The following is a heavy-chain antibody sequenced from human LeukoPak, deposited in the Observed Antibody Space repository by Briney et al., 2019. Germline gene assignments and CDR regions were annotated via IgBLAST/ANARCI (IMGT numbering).Heavy chain of an antibody. D-gene: IGHD6-19*01. Sequence: GGSLRLSCATLSRDGMHWVRQAPGKGLEWVASIKSDGSYKFYADSVKGRFTISRDNSKNTLYLQMNSLRAEDTAVYYRATGPYSTGWYFDYWGQGTLVTVSS. CDR3: ATGPYSTGWYFDY. J-gene: IGHJ4*02. CDR2: IKSDGSYK. V-gene: IGHV3-30*02. CDR1: TLSRDG.